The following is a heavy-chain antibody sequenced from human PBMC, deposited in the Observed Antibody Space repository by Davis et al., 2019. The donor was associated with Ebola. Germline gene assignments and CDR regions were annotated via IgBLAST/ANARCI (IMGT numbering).Heavy chain of an antibody. J-gene: IGHJ4*02. CDR2: IWYDGSNK. CDR3: ARGEYSSGWYYFDY. CDR1: GFTFSSYE. D-gene: IGHD6-19*01. Sequence: GGSLRLSCAASGFTFSSYEMNWVRQAPGKGLEWVAVIWYDGSNKYYADSVKGRFTISRDNSKNTLYLQMNSLRAEDTAVYYCARGEYSSGWYYFDYWGQGTLVTVSS. V-gene: IGHV3-33*08.